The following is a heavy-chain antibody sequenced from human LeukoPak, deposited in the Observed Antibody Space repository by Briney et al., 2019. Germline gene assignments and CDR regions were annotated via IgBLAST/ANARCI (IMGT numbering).Heavy chain of an antibody. D-gene: IGHD5-18*01. Sequence: SVKVSCKASGGTFSSYAISWVRQAPGQGLEWIGRIIPIFGIANYAQKFQGRVTITADKSTSTAHMELSSLRSEDTAVYYCATGEPRGYSYGYYFDYWGQGTLVTVSS. CDR2: IIPIFGIA. CDR1: GGTFSSYA. J-gene: IGHJ4*02. CDR3: ATGEPRGYSYGYYFDY. V-gene: IGHV1-69*04.